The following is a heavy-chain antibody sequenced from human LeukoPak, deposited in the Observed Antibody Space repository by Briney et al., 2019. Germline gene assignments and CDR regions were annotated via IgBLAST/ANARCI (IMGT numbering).Heavy chain of an antibody. CDR3: ARGNYGDYGEYFQH. CDR2: IYYSGST. Sequence: SQTLSLTCTVSGGSISSGDYYWSWIRQPPGKGLEWIGYIYYSGSTYYNPSFKSRVTISVDTSKNQFSLKLSSVTAADTAVYYCARGNYGDYGEYFQHWGQGTLVTVSS. D-gene: IGHD4-17*01. CDR1: GGSISSGDYY. V-gene: IGHV4-30-4*01. J-gene: IGHJ1*01.